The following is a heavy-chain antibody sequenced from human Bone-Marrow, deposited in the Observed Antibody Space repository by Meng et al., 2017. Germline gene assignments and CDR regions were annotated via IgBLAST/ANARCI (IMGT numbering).Heavy chain of an antibody. CDR2: INQDGSEK. CDR1: GFTFSTYW. Sequence: GGSLRFSCGASGFTFSTYWMTWVRQAPGKGLEWVANINQDGSEKYYVDSVKGRFTISRDNAKNSLYLQMNSLRADDTAVFYCARDGRGYGMDVWGQGTTVTVSS. V-gene: IGHV3-7*01. CDR3: ARDGRGYGMDV. J-gene: IGHJ6*02. D-gene: IGHD3-10*01.